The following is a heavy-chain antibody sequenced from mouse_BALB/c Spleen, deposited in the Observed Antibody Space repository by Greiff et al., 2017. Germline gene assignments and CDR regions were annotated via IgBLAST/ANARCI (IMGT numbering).Heavy chain of an antibody. D-gene: IGHD2-3*01. Sequence: DVMLVESGGGLVKPGGSLKLSCAASGFTFSDYYMYWVRQTPEKRLEWVATISDGGSYTYYPDSVKGRFTISRDNAKNNLYLQMSSLKSEDTAMYYCARDGDGYYVGFAYWGQGTLVTVSA. J-gene: IGHJ3*01. CDR3: ARDGDGYYVGFAY. CDR1: GFTFSDYY. CDR2: ISDGGSYT. V-gene: IGHV5-4*02.